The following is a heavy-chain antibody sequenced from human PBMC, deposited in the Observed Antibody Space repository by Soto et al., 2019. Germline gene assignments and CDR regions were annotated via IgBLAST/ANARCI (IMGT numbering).Heavy chain of an antibody. CDR3: AKGCGSGGSCYIIDY. V-gene: IGHV3-30*18. J-gene: IGHJ4*02. CDR2: ISNEGSDE. Sequence: HVQLVESGGGVVQPGRSLRLSCEVSGLTFRTYGMHWVRQAPGKGLEWVAIISNEGSDEKYADSVKGRFTISRDNSKNTLYLQMNSLRVEDTAVYYCAKGCGSGGSCYIIDYWGQGTLVTVSS. D-gene: IGHD2-15*01. CDR1: GLTFRTYG.